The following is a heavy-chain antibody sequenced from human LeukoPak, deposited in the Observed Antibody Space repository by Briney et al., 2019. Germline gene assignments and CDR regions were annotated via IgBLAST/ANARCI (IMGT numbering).Heavy chain of an antibody. CDR1: GFTFGDYA. CDR3: TRGGGPFDY. V-gene: IGHV3-49*04. Sequence: TGGSLRLSCTASGFTFGDYAMSWVRQAPGKGLEWVGFIRSKAYGGTTEYAASVKGRFTISRDDSKSIAYLQMNSLKTEDTAVYYCTRGGGPFDYWGQGTLVTDSS. J-gene: IGHJ4*02. D-gene: IGHD3-16*01. CDR2: IRSKAYGGTT.